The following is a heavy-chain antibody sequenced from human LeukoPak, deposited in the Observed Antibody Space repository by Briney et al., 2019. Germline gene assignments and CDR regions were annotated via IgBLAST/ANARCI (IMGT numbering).Heavy chain of an antibody. D-gene: IGHD5-18*01. CDR3: ARGQRGYSYGYGSGY. Sequence: ASVKVSCKASGYTFTSYGISWVRQAPGQGLEWMGWISAYNGNTNYAQELQGRVTITTDTSTSTAYMELRSLRSDDTAVYYCARGQRGYSYGYGSGYWGQGTLVTVSS. CDR2: ISAYNGNT. J-gene: IGHJ4*02. V-gene: IGHV1-18*01. CDR1: GYTFTSYG.